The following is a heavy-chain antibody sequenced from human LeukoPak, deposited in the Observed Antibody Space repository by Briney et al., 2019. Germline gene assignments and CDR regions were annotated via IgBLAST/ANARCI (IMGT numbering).Heavy chain of an antibody. CDR1: GGSFSGYY. CDR2: INHSGST. Sequence: SETLSLTCAVCGGSFSGYYWSWIRQPPGKGLEWIGEINHSGSTNYNPSLKSRVTISVDTSKNQFSLKLSSVTAADTAVYYCAREKQDVIVVVPAATNYGMDVWGQGTTVTVSS. D-gene: IGHD2-2*01. V-gene: IGHV4-34*01. J-gene: IGHJ6*02. CDR3: AREKQDVIVVVPAATNYGMDV.